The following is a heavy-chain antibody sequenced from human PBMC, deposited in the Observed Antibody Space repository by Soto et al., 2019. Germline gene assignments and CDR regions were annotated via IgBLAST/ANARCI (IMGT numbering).Heavy chain of an antibody. J-gene: IGHJ5*02. CDR3: ATRITVFGLLIPPFDP. D-gene: IGHD3-3*01. Sequence: SETLSLTGAVYGGSVNGYYWNWIRQRPGKGLEWIGEINHTGGTHYNPSLKSRVTMSVDTSKNQFSLRFRSVTAADTPIYYCATRITVFGLLIPPFDPWGQLTQVTVSS. CDR2: INHTGGT. V-gene: IGHV4-34*01. CDR1: GGSVNGYY.